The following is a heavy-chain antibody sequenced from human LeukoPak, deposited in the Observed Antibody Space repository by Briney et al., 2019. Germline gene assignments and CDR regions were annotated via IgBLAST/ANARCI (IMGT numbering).Heavy chain of an antibody. Sequence: GASVKVSCKASGYTFTSYGISWVRQAPGQGLEWMGWISAYNGNTNYAQKLQGRVTMTTDTSTSTAYMELRSLRSDDTAVYYCARTYYYDSSGYSPLGYWGQGTLVTVSS. J-gene: IGHJ4*02. CDR1: GYTFTSYG. CDR2: ISAYNGNT. CDR3: ARTYYYDSSGYSPLGY. D-gene: IGHD3-22*01. V-gene: IGHV1-18*01.